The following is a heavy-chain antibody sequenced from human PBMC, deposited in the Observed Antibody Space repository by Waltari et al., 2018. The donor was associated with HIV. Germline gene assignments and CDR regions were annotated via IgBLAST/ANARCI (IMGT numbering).Heavy chain of an antibody. CDR3: SRDQRGDYGFWVGPNYNYGRDI. Sequence: LQLQESGPRLVKPSWTLSLNCTVSGGSLSSSRYYCCCIRQSPGKGLEWIGNVYYSGGANNNPSFQSQGTISVDTAKNEFSLRLASMTAADTDVYYCSRDQRGDYGFWVGPNYNYGRDIWGPGTMVIVSS. V-gene: IGHV4-39*07. J-gene: IGHJ6*02. CDR1: GGSLSSSRYY. D-gene: IGHD3-3*01. CDR2: VYYSGGA.